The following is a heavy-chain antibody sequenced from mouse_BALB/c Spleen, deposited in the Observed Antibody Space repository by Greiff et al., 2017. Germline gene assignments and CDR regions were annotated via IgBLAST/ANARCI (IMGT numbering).Heavy chain of an antibody. J-gene: IGHJ2*01. Sequence: EVQLQQSGAELVKPGASVKLSCTASGFNIKDTYMHWVKQRPEQGLEWIGRIDPANGNTKYDPKFPGKATITADTSSNTAYLQLSSLTSEDTAVYYCAGYDEVSLDYWGQGTTLTVSS. V-gene: IGHV14-3*02. D-gene: IGHD2-2*01. CDR3: AGYDEVSLDY. CDR2: IDPANGNT. CDR1: GFNIKDTY.